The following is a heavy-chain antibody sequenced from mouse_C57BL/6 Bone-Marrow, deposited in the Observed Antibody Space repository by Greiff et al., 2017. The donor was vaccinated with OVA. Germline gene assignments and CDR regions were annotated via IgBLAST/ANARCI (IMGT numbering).Heavy chain of an antibody. CDR3: ARQRDYYGSLDY. CDR1: GFTFSDYY. CDR2: ISNGGGST. Sequence: DVKLQESGGGLVQPGGSLKLSCAASGFTFSDYYMYWVRQTPEKRLEWVAYISNGGGSTYYPDTVKGRFTISRDNAKNTLYLQMSRLKSEDTAMYYCARQRDYYGSLDYWGQGTTLTVSS. J-gene: IGHJ2*01. D-gene: IGHD1-1*01. V-gene: IGHV5-12*01.